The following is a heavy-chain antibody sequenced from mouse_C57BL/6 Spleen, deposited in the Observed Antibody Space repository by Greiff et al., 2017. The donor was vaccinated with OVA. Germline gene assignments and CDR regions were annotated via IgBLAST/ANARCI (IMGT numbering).Heavy chain of an antibody. CDR3: ARSGNYYGSNWYFDV. Sequence: QVQLQQPGAELVMPGASVKLSCKASGYTFTSYWMHWVKQRPGQGLEWIGEIDPSDSYTNYNQKFKGKSTLTVDKSSSTAYMQLSSLTSEDSAVYYCARSGNYYGSNWYFDVWGTGTTVTVSS. CDR2: IDPSDSYT. V-gene: IGHV1-69*01. CDR1: GYTFTSYW. J-gene: IGHJ1*03. D-gene: IGHD1-1*01.